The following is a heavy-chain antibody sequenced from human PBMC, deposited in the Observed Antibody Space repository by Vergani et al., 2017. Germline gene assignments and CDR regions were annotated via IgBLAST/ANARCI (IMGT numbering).Heavy chain of an antibody. CDR1: GFTFDTYT. V-gene: IGHV3-23*01. Sequence: EVQLLESGGGLVQPGGSLRLSCAGAGFTFDTYTMAYVRQAPGKGLEWVATISSGGGDIFYADSVKGRFTISRDNSKNTLFLQMNSLKDEDTAVYYCTTAWGLYYLHGEYFQYWGGDTMVSVSS. D-gene: IGHD3-10*01. CDR3: TTAWGLYYLHGEYFQY. CDR2: ISSGGGDI. J-gene: IGHJ1*01.